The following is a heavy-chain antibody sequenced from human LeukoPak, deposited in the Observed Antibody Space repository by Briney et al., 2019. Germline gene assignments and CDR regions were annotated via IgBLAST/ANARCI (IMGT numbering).Heavy chain of an antibody. CDR1: GFTFSSYS. V-gene: IGHV3-21*01. J-gene: IGHJ6*02. D-gene: IGHD5-24*01. CDR2: ISSSSSYI. Sequence: SGGSLRLSCAASGFTFSSYSMNWVRQAPGKGLEWVSSISSSSSYIYYADSVKGRFTISRDNAKNSLYLQMNSLRAEDTAVYYCARVEALYYGMDVWGQGTTVTVSS. CDR3: ARVEALYYGMDV.